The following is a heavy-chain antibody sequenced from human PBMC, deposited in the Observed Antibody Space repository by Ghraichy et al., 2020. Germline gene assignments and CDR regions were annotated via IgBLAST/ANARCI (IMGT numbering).Heavy chain of an antibody. Sequence: ASVKVSCKASGYTFTGYYMHWVRQAPGQGLEWMGWINPNSGGTNYAQKFQGWVTMTRDTSISTAYMELSRLRSDDTAVYYCARSPRSSGWYNIDYWGQGTLVTVSS. CDR2: INPNSGGT. D-gene: IGHD6-19*01. CDR3: ARSPRSSGWYNIDY. CDR1: GYTFTGYY. V-gene: IGHV1-2*04. J-gene: IGHJ4*02.